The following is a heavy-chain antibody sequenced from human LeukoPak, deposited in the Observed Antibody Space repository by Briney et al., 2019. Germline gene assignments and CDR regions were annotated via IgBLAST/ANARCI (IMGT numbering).Heavy chain of an antibody. V-gene: IGHV4-34*01. CDR3: ARIYSAYSYGPFGY. D-gene: IGHD5-18*01. CDR1: GGSFSGYY. Sequence: TSETLSLTCAVYGGSFSGYYWSWIRQPPGKGLEWIGEINHSGSTNYNPSLKSRVTISVDTSKNQFSLKLSSVTAADTAVYYCARIYSAYSYGPFGYWGQGTLVTVSS. J-gene: IGHJ4*02. CDR2: INHSGST.